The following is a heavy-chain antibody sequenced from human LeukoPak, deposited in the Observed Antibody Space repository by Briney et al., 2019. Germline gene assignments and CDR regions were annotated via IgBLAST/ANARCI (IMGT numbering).Heavy chain of an antibody. V-gene: IGHV3-11*04. CDR3: ARDLHGLGVFDI. CDR1: GFTLSDHY. Sequence: GGSLRLSCVGSGFTLSDHYMTWIRQAPGKGLEWVSYISGSGNDIYHADSVKGRFTISRDNAKNSLYLQMNSLRAEDTAVYYCARDLHGLGVFDIWGQGTMVTVSS. D-gene: IGHD2-2*03. J-gene: IGHJ3*02. CDR2: ISGSGNDI.